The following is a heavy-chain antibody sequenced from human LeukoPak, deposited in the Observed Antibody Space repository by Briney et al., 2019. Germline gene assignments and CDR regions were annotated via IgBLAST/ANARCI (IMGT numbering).Heavy chain of an antibody. V-gene: IGHV4-38-2*01. CDR1: GFSISSGYF. J-gene: IGHJ4*02. Sequence: SETLSFTCAVSGFSISSGYFWAWIRQSPGKGLEWIGSIFHSGITYYNPSLKSRITISVDTSKNQFSLRLSSVTAADTAVYYCARRISTRRGETCSSTSCYFDYWGQGTLVTASS. D-gene: IGHD2-2*01. CDR3: ARRISTRRGETCSSTSCYFDY. CDR2: IFHSGIT.